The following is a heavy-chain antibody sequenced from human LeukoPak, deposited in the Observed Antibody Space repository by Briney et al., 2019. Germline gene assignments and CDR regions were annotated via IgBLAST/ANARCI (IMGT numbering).Heavy chain of an antibody. J-gene: IGHJ4*02. Sequence: PGGSLRLSCAASGFTVSSNYMSWVRQAPGKGLEWVSAISGSGGSTNYADSVKGRFTISRDNSKNTLFLQMNSLRAEDTAVYYCAKCSDYYDSSGYYYDYWGQGTLVTVSS. V-gene: IGHV3-23*01. CDR1: GFTVSSNY. D-gene: IGHD3-22*01. CDR3: AKCSDYYDSSGYYYDY. CDR2: ISGSGGST.